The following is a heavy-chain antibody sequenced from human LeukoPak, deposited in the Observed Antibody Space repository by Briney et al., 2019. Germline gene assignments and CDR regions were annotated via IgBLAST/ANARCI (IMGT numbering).Heavy chain of an antibody. D-gene: IGHD5-12*01. J-gene: IGHJ4*02. Sequence: VKVSCKASGYTFTSYGISWVRQAPGQGLEWMGWISAYNGNTNYAQKLQGRVTMTTDTSTSTAYMELRSLRSDDTAVYYCARENGYSGYDYGWFDYWGQGTLVTVSS. CDR3: ARENGYSGYDYGWFDY. V-gene: IGHV1-18*01. CDR1: GYTFTSYG. CDR2: ISAYNGNT.